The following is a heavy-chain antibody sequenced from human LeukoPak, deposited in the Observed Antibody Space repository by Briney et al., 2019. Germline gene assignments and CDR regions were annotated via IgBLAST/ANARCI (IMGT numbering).Heavy chain of an antibody. CDR2: INPSGGST. CDR3: ARVPYDILTGRPAEFDY. Sequence: ASAKVSCKASGYAFTSYYMHWVRQAPGQGLEWMGIINPSGGSTSYAQKFQGRVTMTRDMSTSTVYMELSSLRSEDTAVYYCARVPYDILTGRPAEFDYWGQGTLVTVSS. V-gene: IGHV1-46*01. D-gene: IGHD3-9*01. CDR1: GYAFTSYY. J-gene: IGHJ4*02.